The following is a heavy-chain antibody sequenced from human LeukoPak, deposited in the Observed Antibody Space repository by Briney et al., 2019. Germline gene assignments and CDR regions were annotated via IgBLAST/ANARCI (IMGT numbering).Heavy chain of an antibody. CDR3: ARDDYSNYVDY. D-gene: IGHD4-11*01. V-gene: IGHV4-38-2*02. CDR2: IYHSGST. CDR1: GYSISSDYY. J-gene: IGHJ4*02. Sequence: PSETLSLTCTVSGYSISSDYYWGWSRQPPGKGLEWIGSIYHSGSTYYNRSLKSRVTISVGTSKNQFSLKLNSVTAADTAVYYCARDDYSNYVDYWGQGTLVTVSS.